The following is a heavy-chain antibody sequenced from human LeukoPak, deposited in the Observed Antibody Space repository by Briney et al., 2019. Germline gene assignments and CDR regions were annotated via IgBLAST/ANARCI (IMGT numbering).Heavy chain of an antibody. D-gene: IGHD7-27*01. V-gene: IGHV6-1*01. CDR3: SRDPVWGSA. CDR2: TYYRSKWYN. Sequence: QTLSLTPAITGDSVSSKSPPWNWIRQSPSKGLEWLGRTYYRSKWYNEDAVSVKSRITINPDTSKNQFSLQLNSVTPEDTAVYYCSRDPVWGSAWGQGTLVTVSS. J-gene: IGHJ5*02. CDR1: GDSVSSKSPP.